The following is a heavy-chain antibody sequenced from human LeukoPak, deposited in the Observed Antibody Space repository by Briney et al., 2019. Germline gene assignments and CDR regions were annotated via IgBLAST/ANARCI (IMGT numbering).Heavy chain of an antibody. J-gene: IGHJ6*02. CDR3: ARERYGSGMDV. D-gene: IGHD3-10*01. CDR1: GYTFTSYG. Sequence: ASVKVSCKASGYTFTSYGISWVRQTPGQGLEWMGWINPNSGGTNYAQNFQGRVTMTRDTSIATAYMELSRLRSDDMAVYYCARERYGSGMDVWGQGTTVIVSS. V-gene: IGHV1-2*02. CDR2: INPNSGGT.